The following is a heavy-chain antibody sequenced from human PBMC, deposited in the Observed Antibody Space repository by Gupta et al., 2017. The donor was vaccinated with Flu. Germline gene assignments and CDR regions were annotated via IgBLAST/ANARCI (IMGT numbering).Heavy chain of an antibody. J-gene: IGHJ6*02. CDR3: ARNGRAPRYYGLDV. CDR2: ISSSSSTV. D-gene: IGHD3-9*01. V-gene: IGHV3-48*02. CDR1: DLSFRTYS. Sequence: EEQLVESGGGLVQPGGSLKLSCAASDLSFRTYSMSWVRQAPGKGLEWISYISSSSSTVHYADSVKGRFTTSRDNGEKSLYLHMNSLRDEDTGVYYCARNGRAPRYYGLDVWGRGTSVTLSS.